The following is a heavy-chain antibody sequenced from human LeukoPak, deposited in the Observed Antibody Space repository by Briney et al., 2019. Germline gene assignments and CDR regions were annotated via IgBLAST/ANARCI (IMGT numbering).Heavy chain of an antibody. D-gene: IGHD4-17*01. CDR1: GFTFSSYE. V-gene: IGHV3-48*03. CDR3: ATATSLDYGDYFFHH. Sequence: GGSLRLSCAASGFTFSSYEMNWVRQAPGKGLEWLSYISRSGNAIYYADSMKGRFTISRDNAKNSLYLRMNSLRVEDTAVYYCATATSLDYGDYFFHHWGQGTLVTVSS. CDR2: ISRSGNAI. J-gene: IGHJ1*01.